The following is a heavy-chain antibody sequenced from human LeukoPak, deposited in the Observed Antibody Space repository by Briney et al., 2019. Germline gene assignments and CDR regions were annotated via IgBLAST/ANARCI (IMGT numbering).Heavy chain of an antibody. J-gene: IGHJ5*02. CDR3: AREGRYDSSRTNWFDP. Sequence: ASVKVSCKASGYTFTDLYMHWVRQAPGQGLEWMGWVNPNNGDTNYAQKFQGRVTMTRDTSISTAYMELSRLSSDDTAVYYCAREGRYDSSRTNWFDPWGQGTLVTVSS. CDR2: VNPNNGDT. D-gene: IGHD3-22*01. CDR1: GYTFTDLY. V-gene: IGHV1-2*02.